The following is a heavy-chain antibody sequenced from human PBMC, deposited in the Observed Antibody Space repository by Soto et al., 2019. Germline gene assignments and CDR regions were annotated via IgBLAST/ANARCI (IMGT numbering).Heavy chain of an antibody. Sequence: GASVNVSCKASGGTFSSYAISWVRQATGQGREWMGGIIPIFGTANYAQKFQGRVTMSVDASKNHFSLNLSSVTAADTAVYYCARGPRGYVYYHGMDVWGQGTTVTVSS. V-gene: IGHV1-69*13. CDR1: GGTFSSYA. CDR2: IIPIFGTA. D-gene: IGHD3-10*01. J-gene: IGHJ6*02. CDR3: ARGPRGYVYYHGMDV.